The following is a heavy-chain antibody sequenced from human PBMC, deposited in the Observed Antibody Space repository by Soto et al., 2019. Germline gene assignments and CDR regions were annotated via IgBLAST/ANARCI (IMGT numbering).Heavy chain of an antibody. V-gene: IGHV1-3*01. J-gene: IGHJ4*02. CDR1: GYTFTSYA. D-gene: IGHD6-13*01. CDR2: INAGNGNT. Sequence: QVQLVQSGAEVKKPGASVKVSCKASGYTFTSYAMHWVRQAPGQRLEWMGWINAGNGNTKYSQKFQGRVTITRDTSARTGYMELSSLRYEDTAVYCCARGSAAAAQRDYWGQGTLVTVSS. CDR3: ARGSAAAAQRDY.